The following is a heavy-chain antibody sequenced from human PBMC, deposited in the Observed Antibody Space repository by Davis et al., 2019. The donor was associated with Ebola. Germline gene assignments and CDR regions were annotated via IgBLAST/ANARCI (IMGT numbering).Heavy chain of an antibody. CDR3: ARGLGAKWRYGMDV. CDR2: ISGSGGST. Sequence: PGGSLRLSCTDSVITFSSYAMTWVRQAPGKGLEWVSAISGSGGSTYYADSVKGRFTISRDNSKNTLYLQMNSLRAEDTAVYYCARGLGAKWRYGMDVWGQGTTVTVSS. D-gene: IGHD2-8*01. CDR1: VITFSSYA. J-gene: IGHJ6*02. V-gene: IGHV3-23*01.